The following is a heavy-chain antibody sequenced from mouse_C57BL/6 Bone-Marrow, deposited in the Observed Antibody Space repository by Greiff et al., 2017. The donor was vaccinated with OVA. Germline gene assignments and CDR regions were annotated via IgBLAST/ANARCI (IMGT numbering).Heavy chain of an antibody. CDR3: TNGGYGGFAY. J-gene: IGHJ3*01. V-gene: IGHV14-4*01. D-gene: IGHD2-2*01. Sequence: EVQLKESGAELVRPGASVKLSCTASGFNIKDDYMHWVKQRPEQGLEWIGWIDPENGDTEYASKFQGKATITADTSSNTAYLQLSSLTSEDTAVYYCTNGGYGGFAYWGQGTLVTVSA. CDR1: GFNIKDDY. CDR2: IDPENGDT.